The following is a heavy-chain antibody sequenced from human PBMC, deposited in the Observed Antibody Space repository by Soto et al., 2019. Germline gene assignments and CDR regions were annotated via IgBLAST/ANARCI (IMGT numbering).Heavy chain of an antibody. J-gene: IGHJ6*02. CDR1: GFTFSSYV. CDR2: ISGSGGST. V-gene: IGHV3-23*01. CDR3: AKGPRAPPPHDYGMDV. Sequence: VRLLESGGGLVQPGGSLRVSCVASGFTFSSYVMNWVRQAPGKGLYWVSGISGSGGSTYYADSVKGRFTISRDNSKNTLYLQMNSLRVEDTAVYYCAKGPRAPPPHDYGMDVWGQGTTVTVSS.